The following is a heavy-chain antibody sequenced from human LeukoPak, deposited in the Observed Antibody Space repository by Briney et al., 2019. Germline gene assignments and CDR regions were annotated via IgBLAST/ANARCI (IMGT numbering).Heavy chain of an antibody. V-gene: IGHV4-61*05. CDR1: GGSISTSSYY. CDR3: ARTTEAHSWRTRYYDYYMDV. J-gene: IGHJ6*03. CDR2: IYYSGST. D-gene: IGHD6-13*01. Sequence: SETLSLTCTVSGGSISTSSYYWGWVRQPPGKGLEWIGYIYYSGSTNYNPSLKSRVTISVDTSKNQFSLKLSSVTAADTAVYYCARTTEAHSWRTRYYDYYMDVWGKGTTVTVSS.